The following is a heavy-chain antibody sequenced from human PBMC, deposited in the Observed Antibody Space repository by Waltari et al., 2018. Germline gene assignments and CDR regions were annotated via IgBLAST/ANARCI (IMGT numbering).Heavy chain of an antibody. V-gene: IGHV1-69*06. Sequence: QVQLVQSGAEVNMPGSSVKVSCEASGGAFKNYAIIWVRQAPGQGLEWMGGIIPIFGAVNYAQKFQGRVTITADKSTNTADMELSSLRSEDTAVYYCARDSSHKWNGLLDYWGQGTLVTVSS. CDR1: GGAFKNYA. D-gene: IGHD1-20*01. CDR2: IIPIFGAV. J-gene: IGHJ4*02. CDR3: ARDSSHKWNGLLDY.